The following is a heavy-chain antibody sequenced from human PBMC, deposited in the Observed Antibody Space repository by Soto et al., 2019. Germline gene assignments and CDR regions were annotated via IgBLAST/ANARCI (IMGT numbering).Heavy chain of an antibody. J-gene: IGHJ3*02. CDR1: GGSTSSGAYY. CDR2: IYYSGST. V-gene: IGHV4-31*11. CDR3: ARGAADYGDAFDI. D-gene: IGHD4-17*01. Sequence: SETLSLTCAVSGGSTSSGAYYWTWIRQHPGKGLEWIGCIYYSGSTYYNPSLKSRVTISVDTSKNQFSLNLTSVTAADTAVYYCARGAADYGDAFDIWGQGTTVTVSS.